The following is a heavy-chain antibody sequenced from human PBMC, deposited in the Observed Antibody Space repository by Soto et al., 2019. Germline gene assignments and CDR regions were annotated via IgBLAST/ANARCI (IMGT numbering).Heavy chain of an antibody. D-gene: IGHD1-26*01. CDR1: GVTVSSYA. V-gene: IGHV1-69*13. CDR2: IIPIFGTA. J-gene: IGHJ6*03. CDR3: AREQYKWELHHPDACDI. Sequence: ASVKVSCKASGVTVSSYAISWVRQAPGQGLEWMGGIIPIFGTANYAQKFQGRVTITADESTSTAYMELSSLRSEDTAVYYCAREQYKWELHHPDACDIWGKGTMVTVS.